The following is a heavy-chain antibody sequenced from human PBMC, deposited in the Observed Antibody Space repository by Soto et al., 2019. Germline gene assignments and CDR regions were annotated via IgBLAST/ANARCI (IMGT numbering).Heavy chain of an antibody. CDR3: ASTSRTRGYSYGYSYYYYGMDV. D-gene: IGHD5-18*01. J-gene: IGHJ6*02. V-gene: IGHV1-69*13. CDR1: GGTFSSYA. Sequence: SVKVSCKASGGTFSSYAISWVRQAPGQGLEWMGGIIPIFGTANYAQKFQGRVTITADESTSTAYMELSSLRSEDTAVYYCASTSRTRGYSYGYSYYYYGMDVWGQGTTVTVSS. CDR2: IIPIFGTA.